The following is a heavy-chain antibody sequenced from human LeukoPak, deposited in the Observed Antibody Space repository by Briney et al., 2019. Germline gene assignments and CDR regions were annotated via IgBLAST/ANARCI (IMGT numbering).Heavy chain of an antibody. Sequence: SETLSLTCTVSGGSISSYYWSWIRQPPGKGLEWIGYISYSGSTNYNPSLKSRVTISVDTSKNQFSLKLSSVTAADTAVYYCARSQDSSGYSPFDCWGQGTLVTVSS. V-gene: IGHV4-59*08. CDR2: ISYSGST. J-gene: IGHJ4*02. CDR3: ARSQDSSGYSPFDC. D-gene: IGHD3-22*01. CDR1: GGSISSYY.